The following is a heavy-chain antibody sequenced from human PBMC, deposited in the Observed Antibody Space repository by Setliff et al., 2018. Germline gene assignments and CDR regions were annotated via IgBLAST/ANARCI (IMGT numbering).Heavy chain of an antibody. CDR1: GFTFSSYG. CDR3: ARTQVVPAATYSIDY. D-gene: IGHD2-2*01. V-gene: IGHV3-33*01. Sequence: GGSLRLSCAASGFTFSSYGMYWVRQAPGKGLEWVAVIWYDGSKKYYADSVKGRLTISRDNSNNTLYLQMNSLRAEDTAVYYCARTQVVPAATYSIDYWGQGTLVTVSS. CDR2: IWYDGSKK. J-gene: IGHJ4*02.